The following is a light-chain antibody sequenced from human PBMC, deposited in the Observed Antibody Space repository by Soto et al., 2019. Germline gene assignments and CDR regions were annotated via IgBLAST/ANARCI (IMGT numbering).Light chain of an antibody. J-gene: IGLJ3*02. CDR2: KVS. V-gene: IGLV2-14*01. CDR3: CSYTRSYTGV. Sequence: QSALTQPASVSGSPRQSITISCTGTSSDVGDGDFVSWYQQRPGNAPKLMIYKVSNRPSGVSNRFSGSKSGNTASLTISGLQAEDEADYYCCSYTRSYTGVFGGATKLTVL. CDR1: SSDVGDGDF.